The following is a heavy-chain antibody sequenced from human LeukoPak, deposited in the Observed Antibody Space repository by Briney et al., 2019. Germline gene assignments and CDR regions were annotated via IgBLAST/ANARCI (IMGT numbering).Heavy chain of an antibody. Sequence: GGSLRLSCAASGFTFSSYWMSWVRQAPGKGLEWVANIKQGGSGKYYVDFVKGRFTISRDNAKTSLYLQMNSLRAEDTAVYSCARDLPHYGSGSYFPAGVFDYWGQGTLVTVSS. CDR1: GFTFSSYW. CDR3: ARDLPHYGSGSYFPAGVFDY. V-gene: IGHV3-7*01. J-gene: IGHJ4*02. D-gene: IGHD3-10*01. CDR2: IKQGGSGK.